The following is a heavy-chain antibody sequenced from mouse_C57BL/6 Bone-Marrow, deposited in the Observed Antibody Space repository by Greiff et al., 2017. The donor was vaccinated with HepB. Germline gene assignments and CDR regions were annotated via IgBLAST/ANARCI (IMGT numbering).Heavy chain of an antibody. J-gene: IGHJ3*01. Sequence: EVQLQQSGPELVKPGASVKIPCKASGYTFTDYNMDWVKQSHGKSLEWIGDINPNNGGTIYNQKFKGKATLTVDKSSSTAYMELRSLTSEDTAVYYCARRTGRFAYWGQGTLVTVSA. V-gene: IGHV1-18*01. D-gene: IGHD4-1*01. CDR1: GYTFTDYN. CDR3: ARRTGRFAY. CDR2: INPNNGGT.